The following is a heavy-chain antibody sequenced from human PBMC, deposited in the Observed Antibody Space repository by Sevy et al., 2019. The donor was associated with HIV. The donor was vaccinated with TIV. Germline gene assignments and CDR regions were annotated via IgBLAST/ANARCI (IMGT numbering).Heavy chain of an antibody. Sequence: SETLSLTCAVSGYSISSGYYWGWIRQPPGKGLEWIGSIYHSGSTYYNASLKSRVTISVDTSKNQFSLKLSSVTAADTAVYYCARRARGVTIFENYMDVWGKGTTVTVSS. CDR3: ARRARGVTIFENYMDV. CDR1: GYSISSGYY. CDR2: IYHSGST. J-gene: IGHJ6*03. D-gene: IGHD3-3*01. V-gene: IGHV4-38-2*01.